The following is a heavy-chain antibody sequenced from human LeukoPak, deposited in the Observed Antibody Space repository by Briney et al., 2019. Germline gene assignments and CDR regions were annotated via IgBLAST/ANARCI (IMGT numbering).Heavy chain of an antibody. Sequence: SETLSLTCAVYGGSFSGYYWSWIRQPPGKGLEWIGEINHSGSTNYNPSLKSRVTISVDTSKNQFSLKLSSVTAADTAVYYCARVTSHAAVYYYDSSGYYYSRNWLDPWGQGTLVTVSS. CDR3: ARVTSHAAVYYYDSSGYYYSRNWLDP. CDR1: GGSFSGYY. CDR2: INHSGST. V-gene: IGHV4-34*01. D-gene: IGHD3-22*01. J-gene: IGHJ5*02.